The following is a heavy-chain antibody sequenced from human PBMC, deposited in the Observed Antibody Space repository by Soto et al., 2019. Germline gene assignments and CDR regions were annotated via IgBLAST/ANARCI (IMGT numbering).Heavy chain of an antibody. CDR1: GGSISSSRFY. J-gene: IGHJ3*02. Sequence: PSETLSLTCTVSGGSISSSRFYWDWIRQPPGKGLEWMGRIYYSGSTYYNPSLERRVTMSVDTSKNQFSLRLSSVTAVDTAFYYCARRELEPTNNGAFHIWGQGTMVTVS. CDR2: IYYSGST. D-gene: IGHD1-1*01. V-gene: IGHV4-39*01. CDR3: ARRELEPTNNGAFHI.